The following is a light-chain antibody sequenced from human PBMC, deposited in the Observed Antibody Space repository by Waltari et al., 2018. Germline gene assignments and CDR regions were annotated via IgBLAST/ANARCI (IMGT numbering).Light chain of an antibody. CDR3: QQYNRWPPIT. V-gene: IGKV3-15*01. CDR2: DAS. J-gene: IGKJ5*01. Sequence: EVVMTQSPATLSVFPGESATLSCRASQTVSSNLAWSEQRPGQAPRLLIFDASTRAPSVPARFSGSGSGTEFTLTIRSLQSEDSAVYYCQQYNRWPPITFGQGTRLEIK. CDR1: QTVSSN.